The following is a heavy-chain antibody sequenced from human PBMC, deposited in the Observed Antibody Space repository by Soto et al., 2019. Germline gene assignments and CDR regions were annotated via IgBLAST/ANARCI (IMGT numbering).Heavy chain of an antibody. CDR2: MNPNSGNT. CDR3: ARDYYDSSGYSSPNWFDP. CDR1: GYTFTSYD. Sequence: EASVKVSCKASGYTFTSYDINWVRQATGQGLEWMGWMNPNSGNTGYAQKFQGRVTMTRNTSISTAYMELSSLRSEDTAVYYCARDYYDSSGYSSPNWFDPWGQGTLVTVSS. V-gene: IGHV1-8*01. J-gene: IGHJ5*02. D-gene: IGHD3-22*01.